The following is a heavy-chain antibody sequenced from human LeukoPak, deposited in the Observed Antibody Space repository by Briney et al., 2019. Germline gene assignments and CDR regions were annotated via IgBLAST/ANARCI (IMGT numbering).Heavy chain of an antibody. CDR3: ARDRHYYDSSGYYPAC. Sequence: GGSLRLSCAASGFTFSDYYMSWIRQAPGKGLEWVSYISSSSSYTNYADSVKGRFTIPRDNAKNSLYLQMNSLRAEDTAVYYCARDRHYYDSSGYYPACWGQGTLVTVSS. CDR1: GFTFSDYY. CDR2: ISSSSSYT. D-gene: IGHD3-22*01. V-gene: IGHV3-11*06. J-gene: IGHJ4*02.